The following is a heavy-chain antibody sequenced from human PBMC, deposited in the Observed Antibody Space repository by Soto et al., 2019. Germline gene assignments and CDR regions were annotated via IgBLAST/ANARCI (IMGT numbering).Heavy chain of an antibody. D-gene: IGHD1-26*01. CDR3: ARDLWEPTTPGGMDV. V-gene: IGHV3-30-3*01. J-gene: IGHJ6*02. CDR2: ISYDGSNK. Sequence: QVQLVESGGGVVQPGRSLRLSCAASGFTFSSYAMHWVRQAPGKGLEWVAVISYDGSNKYYADSVKGRFTISRDNSKNTLYLQMNSLRAEDKAVYYCARDLWEPTTPGGMDVWGQGTTVTVSS. CDR1: GFTFSSYA.